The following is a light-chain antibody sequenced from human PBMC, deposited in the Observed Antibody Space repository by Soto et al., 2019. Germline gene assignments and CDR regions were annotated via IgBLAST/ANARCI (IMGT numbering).Light chain of an antibody. CDR2: LGS. CDR3: MQALQTPLT. Sequence: DLVMTQSPLSLPVTPGEPASISCRSSQSLLHRNGYNYLDWYLQKPGQSPQVLIYLGSNRASGVPDRFSGSGSGTDFILKISRVEAEDVGVYYCMQALQTPLTFGGGTKVEIK. CDR1: QSLLHRNGYNY. J-gene: IGKJ4*01. V-gene: IGKV2-28*01.